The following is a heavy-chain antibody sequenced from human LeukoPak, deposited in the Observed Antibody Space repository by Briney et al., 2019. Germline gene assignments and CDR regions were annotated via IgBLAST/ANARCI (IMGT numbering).Heavy chain of an antibody. D-gene: IGHD2-15*01. J-gene: IGHJ5*02. Sequence: SETLSLTCAVYGGSFSGYYWSWIRQPPGKGLEWIGEINHSGSTNYSPSLKSRVTISVDTSKNQFSLKLSPVTAADTAVYYCARHRCSGGSCYPMNWFDPWGQGTLVTVSS. CDR1: GGSFSGYY. CDR2: INHSGST. CDR3: ARHRCSGGSCYPMNWFDP. V-gene: IGHV4-34*01.